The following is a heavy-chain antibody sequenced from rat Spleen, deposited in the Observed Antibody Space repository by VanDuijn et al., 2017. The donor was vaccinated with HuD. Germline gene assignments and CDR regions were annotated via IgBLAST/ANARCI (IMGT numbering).Heavy chain of an antibody. CDR2: INYDGGST. V-gene: IGHV5-20*01. CDR3: TRKNWRNTVATTFDY. D-gene: IGHD1-3*01. CDR1: GFTFNDYY. J-gene: IGHJ2*01. Sequence: EVQLVESGGGLVQPGRSLKLSCAASGFTFNDYYMAWVRQAPTKGLEWVASINYDGGSTYYRDSVKGRFTISRDNAKSSLYLQMDSLRSEDTATYCCTRKNWRNTVATTFDYWGQGVMVTVSS.